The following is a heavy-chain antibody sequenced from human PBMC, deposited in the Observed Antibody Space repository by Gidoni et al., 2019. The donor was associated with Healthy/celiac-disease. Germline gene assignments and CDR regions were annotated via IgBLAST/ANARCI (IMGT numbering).Heavy chain of an antibody. CDR1: GSTFTSYG. D-gene: IGHD1-26*01. CDR3: ARTRAGATFGYPPDDY. CDR2: ISAYNGNT. Sequence: QVQLVQSGAEVKKPGASVKVSCTASGSTFTSYGVRWVRQATGQGLEWMGWISAYNGNTNYAQKLQGRVTMTTDTSTSTAYMELRSLRSDDTAVYYCARTRAGATFGYPPDDYWGQGTLVTVSS. J-gene: IGHJ4*02. V-gene: IGHV1-18*01.